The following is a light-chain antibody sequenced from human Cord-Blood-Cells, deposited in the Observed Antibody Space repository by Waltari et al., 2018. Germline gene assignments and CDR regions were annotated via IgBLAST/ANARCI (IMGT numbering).Light chain of an antibody. Sequence: QSALTQPASLSGSPGQSIPISCTGTSSDVAGYNYVTWYQQHPGKAPKLMIYEVSNRPSGVSNRFSGSKSGNTASLTISGLQAEDEADYYCSSYTSSSTVVFGGGTKLTVL. CDR3: SSYTSSSTVV. CDR1: SSDVAGYNY. J-gene: IGLJ2*01. CDR2: EVS. V-gene: IGLV2-14*01.